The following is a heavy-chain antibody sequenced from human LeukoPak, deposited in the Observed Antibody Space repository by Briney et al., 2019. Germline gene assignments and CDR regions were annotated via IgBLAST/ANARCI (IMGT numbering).Heavy chain of an antibody. CDR2: IYHSGST. CDR3: ARGLSHYYYGMDV. CDR1: GGSISSSNW. V-gene: IGHV4-4*02. Sequence: SETLSLTCAVSGGSISSSNWWSWVRQPPGKGLEWIGEIYHSGSTNYNPSLKSRVTISVDKSKNQFSLKLSSVTAADTAVYYCARGLSHYYYGMDVWGQGTTVTVSS. J-gene: IGHJ6*02. D-gene: IGHD3-16*02.